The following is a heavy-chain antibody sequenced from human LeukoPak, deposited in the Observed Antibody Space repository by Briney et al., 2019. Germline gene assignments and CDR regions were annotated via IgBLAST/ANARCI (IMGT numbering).Heavy chain of an antibody. Sequence: SVKVSCKASGGTFSSYAISWVRQAPGQGLEWMGGIIPIFGTANYAQKFQGRVTITADESTSTGYMEVSSLRSEDTAVYYCAIFQGTYGDNDNDFWGQGTLVTVSS. V-gene: IGHV1-69*13. CDR2: IIPIFGTA. J-gene: IGHJ4*02. CDR3: AIFQGTYGDNDNDF. D-gene: IGHD4-17*01. CDR1: GGTFSSYA.